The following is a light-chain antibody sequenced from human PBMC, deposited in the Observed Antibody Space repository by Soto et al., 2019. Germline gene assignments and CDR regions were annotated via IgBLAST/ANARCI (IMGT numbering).Light chain of an antibody. CDR2: DVS. Sequence: QSALTQPPSASGSPGRPVAISCTGTSSDVGGNNYVSWYQQHPGKAPKLIIYDVSTRPSGVPDRFSGSKSGNTASLTVSGLQAEDEADYYCSSYARNRDILFGGGTKLTVL. CDR1: SSDVGGNNY. J-gene: IGLJ3*02. CDR3: SSYARNRDIL. V-gene: IGLV2-8*01.